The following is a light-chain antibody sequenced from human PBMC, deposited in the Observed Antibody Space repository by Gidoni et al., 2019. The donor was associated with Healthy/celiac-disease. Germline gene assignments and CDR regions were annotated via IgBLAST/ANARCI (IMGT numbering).Light chain of an antibody. J-gene: IGKJ1*01. Sequence: DLQITQSPSSLSASVGDRVTITCRASQSISSYLNWYRQKPGKAPKLLIYAASSLQRGVPSRFSGSGSGTDFTLTISRLQPEDFATYYCQQSYSTPRTFGQGTKVEIK. V-gene: IGKV1-39*01. CDR2: AAS. CDR3: QQSYSTPRT. CDR1: QSISSY.